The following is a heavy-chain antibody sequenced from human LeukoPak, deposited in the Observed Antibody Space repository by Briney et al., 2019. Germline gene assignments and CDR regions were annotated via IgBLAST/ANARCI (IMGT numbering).Heavy chain of an antibody. CDR2: VFYSGST. V-gene: IGHV4-59*01. Sequence: SETLSLTCTVSGGSISSYYWSWIRQPPGKGLEWIGYVFYSGSTNYNPSLKSRVTISVDTSKNQFTLKLSSVTPADTPVYYCARDGGRFSFGFGYWGQGTLVTVSS. CDR1: GGSISSYY. J-gene: IGHJ4*02. CDR3: ARDGGRFSFGFGY. D-gene: IGHD5-18*01.